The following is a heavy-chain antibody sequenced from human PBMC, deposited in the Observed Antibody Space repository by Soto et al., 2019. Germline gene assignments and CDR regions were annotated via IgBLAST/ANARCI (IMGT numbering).Heavy chain of an antibody. V-gene: IGHV3-15*01. J-gene: IGHJ3*01. Sequence: EVQLVESGGGLVEPGGSLRLSCAASGFTFNDAWMTWVRQGPGKGLEWVGRIKTIAGGGTTDYTAPVKGRFTISRDDSNITVYLQMNRLKIEDTAVYYCTTERCTGTNCYVKNAFDVWGQGTMVTVSS. CDR3: TTERCTGTNCYVKNAFDV. D-gene: IGHD1-1*01. CDR2: IKTIAGGGTT. CDR1: GFTFNDAW.